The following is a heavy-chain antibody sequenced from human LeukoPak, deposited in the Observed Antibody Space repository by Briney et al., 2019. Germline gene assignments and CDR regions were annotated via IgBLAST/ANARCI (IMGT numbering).Heavy chain of an antibody. CDR2: VKSKAVGETT. J-gene: IGHJ4*02. Sequence: GGSLRLSCSGSGLTLSTYAMHWVRQAPGKGLEWVARVKSKAVGETTSYAAPVKGRFSISRDDSRDMVYLQMNSLETEDTAVYYCATCNGDCYFNFWGQGTLVTVSS. D-gene: IGHD2-21*02. CDR1: GLTLSTYA. V-gene: IGHV3-15*01. CDR3: ATCNGDCYFNF.